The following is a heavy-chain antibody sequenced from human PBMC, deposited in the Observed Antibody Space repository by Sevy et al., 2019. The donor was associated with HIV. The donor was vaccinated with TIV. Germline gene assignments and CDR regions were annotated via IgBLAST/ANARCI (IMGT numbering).Heavy chain of an antibody. Sequence: GGSLRLSCAASEITLSNYAMNWVRQAPGRGLEWVSSINAISSNIYYADSVKGRFTISRDNAENSLYLQMNSVRAEDTAVYYCARDLFSGGNAVYGYWGQGTLVTVSS. J-gene: IGHJ4*02. V-gene: IGHV3-21*01. CDR2: INAISSNI. CDR1: EITLSNYA. CDR3: ARDLFSGGNAVYGY. D-gene: IGHD2-15*01.